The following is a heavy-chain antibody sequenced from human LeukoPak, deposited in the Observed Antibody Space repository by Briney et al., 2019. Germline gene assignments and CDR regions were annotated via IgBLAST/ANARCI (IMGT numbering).Heavy chain of an antibody. V-gene: IGHV4-61*01. CDR3: ASVNVEYYFGY. J-gene: IGHJ4*02. Sequence: SETLSLTCIVSNYSISSDYYWGWIRQPPGKGLEWIGYIYYSGSTNYNPSLKSRVTISVDTSKNQFSLKLSSVTAADTAVYYCASVNVEYYFGYWGQGTLVTVSS. CDR2: IYYSGST. CDR1: NYSISSDYY.